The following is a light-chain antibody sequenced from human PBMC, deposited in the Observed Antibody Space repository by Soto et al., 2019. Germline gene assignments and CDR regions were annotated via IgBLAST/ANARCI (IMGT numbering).Light chain of an antibody. CDR2: AAS. CDR1: QDISSW. V-gene: IGKV1D-12*01. Sequence: IQMTQSPDSVSASVGDTITITCRASQDISSWIAWYQQKPGQAPKILIYAASRLQGGVPLRFSGSGSGTDFTLTISSLQPEDFATYYCQQANSFPLTFGGGTRVEVK. CDR3: QQANSFPLT. J-gene: IGKJ4*01.